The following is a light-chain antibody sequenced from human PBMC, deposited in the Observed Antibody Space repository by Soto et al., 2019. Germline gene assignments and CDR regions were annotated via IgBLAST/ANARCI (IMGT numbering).Light chain of an antibody. CDR2: YAS. J-gene: IGKJ1*01. CDR1: QGISSL. Sequence: DIQMTQSPSSVSASVGDRDTITCRASQGISSLLAWYQQKPGKAPKLLIYYASNLENGVPSRFSGSGSGPDFTLTISSLQPEDFATYFCQQADSFPWTFGQGTKVEL. CDR3: QQADSFPWT. V-gene: IGKV1D-12*01.